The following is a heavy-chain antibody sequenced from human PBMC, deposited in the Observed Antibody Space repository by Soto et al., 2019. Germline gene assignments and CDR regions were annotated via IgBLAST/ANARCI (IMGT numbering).Heavy chain of an antibody. CDR1: GFPLSTGGVG. D-gene: IGHD2-21*02. Sequence: QITLKESGPSLVKPTQTLTLTCTFSGFPLSTGGVGVGWIRQPPGKALEWLALIYWDDDKRYSPSLRSRLTVTKDTSKHQVVLTMTNMDPVDTATYYCAHSRCGGDCLQSYSSHYYYGMDVWGQGTTVTVSS. CDR2: IYWDDDK. J-gene: IGHJ6*02. V-gene: IGHV2-5*02. CDR3: AHSRCGGDCLQSYSSHYYYGMDV.